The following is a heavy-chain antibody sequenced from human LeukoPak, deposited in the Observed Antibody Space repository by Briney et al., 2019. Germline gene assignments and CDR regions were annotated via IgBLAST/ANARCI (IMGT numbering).Heavy chain of an antibody. CDR1: GGSISSGDYY. J-gene: IGHJ4*02. Sequence: SETLSLTCTVSGGSISSGDYYWSWIRQPPGKGLEWIGYIYYSGSTYYNPSPKSRVTISVDTSKNQFSLKLSSVTAADTAVYYCARGIAAAEYYFDYWGQGTLVTVSS. CDR2: IYYSGST. D-gene: IGHD6-13*01. V-gene: IGHV4-30-4*01. CDR3: ARGIAAAEYYFDY.